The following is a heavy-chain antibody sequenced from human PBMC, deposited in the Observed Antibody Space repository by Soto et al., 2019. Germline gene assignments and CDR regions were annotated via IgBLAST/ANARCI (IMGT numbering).Heavy chain of an antibody. CDR3: AKDRKDCRRCRLPQYFFFGMDV. CDR2: ISYDGNNE. Sequence: PGGSLRLSCAASGFTFSSYAMSWVRQAPGKGLEWVSVISYDGNNEYYADSVKGRFSISRDNSQNTLYLQMNSLTPKDTAVYYCAKDRKDCRRCRLPQYFFFGMDVWGQGTTVTVSS. D-gene: IGHD2-15*01. J-gene: IGHJ6*02. CDR1: GFTFSSYA. V-gene: IGHV3-30*18.